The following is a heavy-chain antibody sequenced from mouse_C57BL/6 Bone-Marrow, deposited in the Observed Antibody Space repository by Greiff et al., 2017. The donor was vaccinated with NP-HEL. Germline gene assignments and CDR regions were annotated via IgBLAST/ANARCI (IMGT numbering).Heavy chain of an antibody. CDR2: IYPRSGNT. J-gene: IGHJ3*01. V-gene: IGHV1-81*01. CDR1: GYTFTSYG. CDR3: SRSGYGRSYGAWFAY. D-gene: IGHD1-1*01. Sequence: VQLQQSGAELARPGASVKLSCKASGYTFTSYGISWVKQRTGQGLEWIGEIYPRSGNTYYNEKFKGKATLTADKSSSTAYMELRSLTSEDSAVYFCSRSGYGRSYGAWFAYWGQGTLVTVSA.